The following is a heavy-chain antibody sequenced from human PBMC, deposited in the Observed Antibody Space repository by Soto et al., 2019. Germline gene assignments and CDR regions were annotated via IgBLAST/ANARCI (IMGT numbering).Heavy chain of an antibody. CDR1: GYNFTNYW. J-gene: IGHJ6*02. CDR2: IYPGDSDT. V-gene: IGHV5-51*01. D-gene: IGHD6-13*01. CDR3: ERTSAAGKYYYGMDV. Sequence: PGESLKISCKGSGYNFTNYWIGWVRKMTGKGLESMGIIYPGDSDTRYSPSFQGQVTISADKSISTAYLQWSSLKASDTAMYYCERTSAAGKYYYGMDVWGQGTTVTVS.